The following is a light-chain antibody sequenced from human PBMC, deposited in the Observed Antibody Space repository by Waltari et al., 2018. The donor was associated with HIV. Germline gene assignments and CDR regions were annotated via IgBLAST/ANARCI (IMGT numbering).Light chain of an antibody. CDR3: SSYTSSSTLV. Sequence: ALTQPASVSGSPGQSITISCTGTSSDVGGYNYVSWYQQHPGKAPKLMIYDVSNRPSGVSNRFSGSKSGNTASLTISGLQAEDEADYYCSSYTSSSTLVFGGGTKLTVL. CDR2: DVS. J-gene: IGLJ2*01. CDR1: SSDVGGYNY. V-gene: IGLV2-14*03.